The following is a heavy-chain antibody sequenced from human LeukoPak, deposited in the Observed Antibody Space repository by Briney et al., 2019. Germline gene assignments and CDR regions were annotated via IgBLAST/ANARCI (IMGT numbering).Heavy chain of an antibody. CDR1: GFTFSSCA. CDR2: ISGSGGST. D-gene: IGHD3-22*01. V-gene: IGHV3-23*01. CDR3: AKDGRREVAVISWFDP. Sequence: PGGSLRLSCAASGFTFSSCAMSWVRQAPGKGLEWVSAISGSGGSTYYADSVKGRFTISRDNSKNTLYLQMNSLRAEDTAVYYCAKDGRREVAVISWFDPWGQGTLVTVSS. J-gene: IGHJ5*02.